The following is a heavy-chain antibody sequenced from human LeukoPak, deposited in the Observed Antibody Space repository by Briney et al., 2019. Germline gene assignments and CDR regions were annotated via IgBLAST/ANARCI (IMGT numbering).Heavy chain of an antibody. CDR1: GXTFSSYF. Sequence: TGGSLRLSCAASGXTFSSYFVRWVRQAPGKGLEWVSSVDGSGGSTYYTDSVKGRFTISRDNSKNSLYLQMNSLRAEDTALYYCAKGGSGSGTFSDYWGQGTLVTVSS. CDR3: AKGGSGSGTFSDY. D-gene: IGHD3-10*01. CDR2: VDGSGGST. J-gene: IGHJ4*02. V-gene: IGHV3-23*01.